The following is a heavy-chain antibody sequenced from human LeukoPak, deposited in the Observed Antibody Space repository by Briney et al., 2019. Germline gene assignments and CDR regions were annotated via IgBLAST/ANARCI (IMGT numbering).Heavy chain of an antibody. CDR3: ARGFPYYYFYYYMDV. V-gene: IGHV1-2*02. Sequence: ASVKVSCKASGYTFTGYYMHWVRQAPGQGLEWMGWINPNSGGTNYAQKFQGRVTMTRDTSISTAYMELSRLRSDDTAVYYCARGFPYYYFYYYMDVWGKGTTVTISS. D-gene: IGHD3-10*01. CDR2: INPNSGGT. J-gene: IGHJ6*03. CDR1: GYTFTGYY.